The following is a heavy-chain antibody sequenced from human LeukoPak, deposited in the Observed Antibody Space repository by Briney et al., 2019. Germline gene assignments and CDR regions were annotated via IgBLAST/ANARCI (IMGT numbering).Heavy chain of an antibody. CDR3: ATQGRSSSWYEYYFDY. CDR1: GHSFTSYW. V-gene: IGHV5-51*01. Sequence: GESLKISCKGSGHSFTSYWIGWVRQMPGKGLEWMGIIYPGDSDTRYSPSFQGQVTISADKSISTAYLQWSSLKASDTAMYYCATQGRSSSWYEYYFDYWGQGTLVTVSS. J-gene: IGHJ4*02. D-gene: IGHD6-13*01. CDR2: IYPGDSDT.